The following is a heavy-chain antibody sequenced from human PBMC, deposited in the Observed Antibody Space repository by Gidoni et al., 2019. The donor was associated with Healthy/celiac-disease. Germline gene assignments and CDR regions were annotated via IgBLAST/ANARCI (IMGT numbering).Heavy chain of an antibody. V-gene: IGHV3-9*01. J-gene: IGHJ4*02. CDR1: GFTFDDST. Sequence: EVQLVESGGGLVQPGRSMRLSRASSGFTFDDSTMHWVRQAPGRGLEWVSGISWNSGSIGYADSVKGRFTIARDNAKNSLYLQMNSLRAEDTALYYCAKVAIPSTVTTSYFDYWGQGTLVTVSS. CDR3: AKVAIPSTVTTSYFDY. CDR2: ISWNSGSI. D-gene: IGHD4-17*01.